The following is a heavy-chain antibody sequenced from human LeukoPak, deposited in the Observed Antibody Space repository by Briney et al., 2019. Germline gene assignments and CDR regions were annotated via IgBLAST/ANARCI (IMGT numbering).Heavy chain of an antibody. V-gene: IGHV1-2*02. CDR3: AREGFEMATVDY. Sequence: GAPVKVSCKASGYTFTGYYMNWVRQAPGQGLEWMGWIHPNSGDTSYAQKFQGRVTMTRDTSISTAYMELSNLRPDDTAVYYCAREGFEMATVDYWGQGALVTVSS. CDR2: IHPNSGDT. J-gene: IGHJ4*02. CDR1: GYTFTGYY. D-gene: IGHD5-24*01.